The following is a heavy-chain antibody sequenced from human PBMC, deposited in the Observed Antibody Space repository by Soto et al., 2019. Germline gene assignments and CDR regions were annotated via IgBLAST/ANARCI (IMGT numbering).Heavy chain of an antibody. Sequence: QVQLVQSGAEVKKPGSSVKVSCKASGGTFSSYAISWVRQAPGQGLEWMGGIIPIFGTANYAQKFQGRVTITAYESTSTAYMELSSLRSAATAVYYCARHVPAAGYYYGMDVWGQGTTVTVSS. V-gene: IGHV1-69*12. D-gene: IGHD2-2*01. J-gene: IGHJ6*02. CDR2: IIPIFGTA. CDR3: ARHVPAAGYYYGMDV. CDR1: GGTFSSYA.